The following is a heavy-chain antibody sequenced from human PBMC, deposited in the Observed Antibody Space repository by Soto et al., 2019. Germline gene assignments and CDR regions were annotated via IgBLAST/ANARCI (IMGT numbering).Heavy chain of an antibody. CDR3: ASDVIAVAGTSGAFDF. V-gene: IGHV3-48*01. Sequence: PGGSLRLSCAASGFTFSSYSMNWVRQAPGKGLEWVSYISSSSSTIYYADSVKGRFTISRDNAKNSLYLQMNSLRAEDTAVYYCASDVIAVAGTSGAFDFWGQGTMDTVSS. D-gene: IGHD6-19*01. CDR2: ISSSSSTI. CDR1: GFTFSSYS. J-gene: IGHJ3*01.